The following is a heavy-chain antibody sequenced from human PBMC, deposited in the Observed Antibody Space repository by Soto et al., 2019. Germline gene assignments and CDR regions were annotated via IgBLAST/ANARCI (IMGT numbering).Heavy chain of an antibody. CDR2: IYTSGST. CDR3: AREWGSSSSWSLYYGMDV. V-gene: IGHV4-4*07. Sequence: PSETLSLTCTVSGGSISSYYWSWIRQPAGKGLEWIGRIYTSGSTNYNPSLKSRVTMSVDTSKNQFSLKLSSVTAADTAVYYCAREWGSSSSWSLYYGMDVWGQGTTVTVSS. J-gene: IGHJ6*02. D-gene: IGHD6-13*01. CDR1: GGSISSYY.